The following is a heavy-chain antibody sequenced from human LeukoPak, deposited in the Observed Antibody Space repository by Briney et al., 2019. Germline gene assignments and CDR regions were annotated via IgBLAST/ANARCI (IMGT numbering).Heavy chain of an antibody. V-gene: IGHV3-23*01. CDR2: ISGSGAGT. CDR1: GFTFSSHA. J-gene: IGHJ4*02. D-gene: IGHD1-14*01. CDR3: AKDHTNRSFDS. Sequence: GGSLRLSCAASGFTFSSHAMSWVRQVPGKGLEWVSGISGSGAGTYYADSVKGRFTISRDNSKNTLSLQMNSLRAEDTAAYYCAKDHTNRSFDSWGQGTLVTVSS.